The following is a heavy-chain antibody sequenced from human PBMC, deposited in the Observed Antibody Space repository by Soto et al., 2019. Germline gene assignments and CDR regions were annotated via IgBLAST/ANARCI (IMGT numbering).Heavy chain of an antibody. CDR3: AKDIGIAVAGTLDY. CDR2: ISWNSGSI. Sequence: GGSLRLSCAASGFTFDDYAMHWVRQAPGKGLGWVSGISWNSGSIGYADSVKGRFTISRDNAKNSLYLQMNSLRAEDTALYYCAKDIGIAVAGTLDYWGQGTLVTVSS. CDR1: GFTFDDYA. J-gene: IGHJ4*02. D-gene: IGHD6-19*01. V-gene: IGHV3-9*01.